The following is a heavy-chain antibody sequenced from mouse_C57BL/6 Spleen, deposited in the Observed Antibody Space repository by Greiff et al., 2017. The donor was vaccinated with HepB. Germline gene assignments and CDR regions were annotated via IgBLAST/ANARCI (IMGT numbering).Heavy chain of an antibody. J-gene: IGHJ2*01. CDR3: ARRGSDPFDY. V-gene: IGHV1-69*01. CDR1: GYTFTSYW. CDR2: IDPSDSYT. Sequence: QVQLKQPGAELVMPGASVKLSCKASGYTFTSYWMHWVKQRPGQGLEWIGEIDPSDSYTNYNQKFKGKSTLTVDKSSSTAYMQLSSLTSEDSAVYYCARRGSDPFDYWGQGTTLTVSS.